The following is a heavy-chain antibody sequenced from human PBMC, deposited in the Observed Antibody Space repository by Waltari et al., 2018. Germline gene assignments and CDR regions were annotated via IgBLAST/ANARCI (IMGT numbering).Heavy chain of an antibody. D-gene: IGHD2-15*01. CDR1: GGSIGTYY. Sequence: QVQLQESGPGLVKPSETLSLTCSVPGGSIGTYYWSWIRQPPGQGLQWIGVTSYSGSTHYNPSLKSRVTLSVDASKSQFSLRLTSVTAADTAVYYCARELWVAETRGYYLDFWGRGLLVTVSS. CDR2: TSYSGST. CDR3: ARELWVAETRGYYLDF. V-gene: IGHV4-59*01. J-gene: IGHJ4*02.